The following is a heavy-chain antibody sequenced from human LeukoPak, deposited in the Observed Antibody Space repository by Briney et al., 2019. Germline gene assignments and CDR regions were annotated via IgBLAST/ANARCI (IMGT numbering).Heavy chain of an antibody. J-gene: IGHJ5*02. Sequence: PSQTLSLTCTVSGGSISSGSYYWSWIRQPAGKGLEWIGRIYTSGSTNYNPSLKSRATISVDTSKNQFSLKLSSVTAADTAVYYCARDAVLRYSYVSWFDPWGQGTLVTVSS. CDR2: IYTSGST. D-gene: IGHD5-18*01. CDR1: GGSISSGSYY. V-gene: IGHV4-61*02. CDR3: ARDAVLRYSYVSWFDP.